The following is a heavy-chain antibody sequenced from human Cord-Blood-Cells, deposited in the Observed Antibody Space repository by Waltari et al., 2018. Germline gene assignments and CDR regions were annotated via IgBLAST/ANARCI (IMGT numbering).Heavy chain of an antibody. Sequence: QLQLQESGPGLVKPSETLSLTCTVSGGSISSSSYYWGWIRQPPGKGLEWIGSIYSSGNTYYNPPLKSRVTIAVDTSKNQFSLKLSSVTAADTAVYYCARLIVVVTAILDYWGQGTLVTVSS. V-gene: IGHV4-39*01. CDR1: GGSISSSSYY. J-gene: IGHJ4*02. D-gene: IGHD2-21*02. CDR3: ARLIVVVTAILDY. CDR2: IYSSGNT.